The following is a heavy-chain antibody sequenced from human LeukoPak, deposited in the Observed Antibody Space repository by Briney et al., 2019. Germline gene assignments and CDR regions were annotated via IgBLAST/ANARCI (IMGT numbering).Heavy chain of an antibody. J-gene: IGHJ4*02. Sequence: ASVKVSCKASGYTFTVYYMHWVRQAPGQGLDWMGWINPNSGGTNYAQKFQGRVTMTRDTSISTAYMELSRLRSDDTALYYCTRDVRPRGGIDSWGQGTLVTVSS. CDR2: INPNSGGT. D-gene: IGHD3-10*01. CDR1: GYTFTVYY. CDR3: TRDVRPRGGIDS. V-gene: IGHV1-2*02.